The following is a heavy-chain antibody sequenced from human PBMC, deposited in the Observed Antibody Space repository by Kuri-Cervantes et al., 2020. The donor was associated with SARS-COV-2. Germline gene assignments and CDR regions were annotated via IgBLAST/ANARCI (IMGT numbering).Heavy chain of an antibody. J-gene: IGHJ6*02. Sequence: GGSLRLSCAASGFTFSSYSMNWVRQAPGKGLEWVSYISSSSSTIYYADSVKGRFTISRDNAKDALYLQMNSLRTEDTALYYCAKDMKGPPPYYYDSSGYSLDEYYYYGMDVWGQGTTVTVSS. D-gene: IGHD3-22*01. CDR2: ISSSSSTI. V-gene: IGHV3-48*04. CDR3: AKDMKGPPPYYYDSSGYSLDEYYYYGMDV. CDR1: GFTFSSYS.